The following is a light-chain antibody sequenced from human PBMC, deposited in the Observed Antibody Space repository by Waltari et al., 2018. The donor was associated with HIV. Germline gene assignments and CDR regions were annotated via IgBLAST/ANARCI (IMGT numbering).Light chain of an antibody. Sequence: QSVLTQPPSASGTPGQRVTISCSGGRSNIGGTTVNWYQHLPGTAPKLLSYKSDQRPSGVPGRFSGSKSGTSASLAISGLQSEDEADYYCSTWDDSLNGRVFGGGTKLTVL. V-gene: IGLV1-44*01. J-gene: IGLJ3*02. CDR1: RSNIGGTT. CDR3: STWDDSLNGRV. CDR2: KSD.